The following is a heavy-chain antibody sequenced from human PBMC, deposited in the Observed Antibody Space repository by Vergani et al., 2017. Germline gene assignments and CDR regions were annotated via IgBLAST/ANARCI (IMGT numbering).Heavy chain of an antibody. D-gene: IGHD3-22*01. CDR3: ARESGSYYYDSSGYYTDDAFDI. J-gene: IGHJ3*02. CDR2: IYYSGST. V-gene: IGHV4-59*01. Sequence: QVQLQESGPGLVKPSETLSLTCTVSGGSISSYYWSWIRQPPGKGLECIGYIYYSGSTNYNPSLKSRVTISVDTSKNQFSLKLSSVTAADTAVYYCARESGSYYYDSSGYYTDDAFDIWGQGTMVTVSS. CDR1: GGSISSYY.